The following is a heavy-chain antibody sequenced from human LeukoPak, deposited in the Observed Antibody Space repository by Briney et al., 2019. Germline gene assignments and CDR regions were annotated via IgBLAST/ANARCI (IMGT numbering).Heavy chain of an antibody. J-gene: IGHJ4*02. V-gene: IGHV3-30*02. CDR2: IRYDGSNK. D-gene: IGHD3-22*01. Sequence: GGSLRLSCAASGFTFSTYGMHWVRQAPGKGLEWVAFIRYDGSNKYYADSVKGRFTISRDISKNTLYLQMNSLRAEDTAVYYCAGDHYYHASRGYLSFLKRGDYFDYWGQGTLVTVS. CDR1: GFTFSTYG. CDR3: AGDHYYHASRGYLSFLKRGDYFDY.